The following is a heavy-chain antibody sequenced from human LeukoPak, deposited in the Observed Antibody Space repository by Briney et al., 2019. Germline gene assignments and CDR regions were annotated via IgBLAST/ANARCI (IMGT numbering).Heavy chain of an antibody. CDR3: ARDLAGATPYNWFDP. J-gene: IGHJ5*02. V-gene: IGHV4-4*07. D-gene: IGHD1-26*01. Sequence: SETLSLTCTVSGGSISSYYWSWIQQPAGKGLEWIGRIYTSGSTNYNPSLKSRVTMSVDTSKNQFSLKLSSVTAADTAVYYCARDLAGATPYNWFDPWGQGTLVTVSS. CDR1: GGSISSYY. CDR2: IYTSGST.